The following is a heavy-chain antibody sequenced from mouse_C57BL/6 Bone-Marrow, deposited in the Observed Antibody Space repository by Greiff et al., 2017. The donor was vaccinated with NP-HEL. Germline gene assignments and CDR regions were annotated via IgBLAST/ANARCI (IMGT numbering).Heavy chain of an antibody. D-gene: IGHD1-1*01. CDR2: INPYNGGT. J-gene: IGHJ3*01. CDR3: ARSITTVVARY. CDR1: GYTFTDYY. V-gene: IGHV1-19*01. Sequence: VQLKQSGPVLVKPGASVKMSCKASGYTFTDYYMNWVKQSHGKSLEWIGVINPYNGGTSYNQKFKGKATLTVDKSSSTAYMELNSLTSEDSAVYYCARSITTVVARYWGQGTLVTVSA.